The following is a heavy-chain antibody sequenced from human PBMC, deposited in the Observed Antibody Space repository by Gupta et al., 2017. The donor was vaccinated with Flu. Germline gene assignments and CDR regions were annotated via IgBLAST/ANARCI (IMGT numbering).Heavy chain of an antibody. J-gene: IGHJ4*02. CDR2: MYYTGRT. CDR3: ARGDSYPLRFDV. CDR1: GDSVTRSRPF. Sequence: QLQLQESGPRLAKPSETLSLTCSVSGDSVTRSRPFWGWIRQSPGKGLYWIGSMYYTGRTFYKASLQSRATISVDTVRNKISLNLRPVTAADTAQYDCARGDSYPLRFDVWCQGILVSISS. D-gene: IGHD2-21*01. V-gene: IGHV4-39*01.